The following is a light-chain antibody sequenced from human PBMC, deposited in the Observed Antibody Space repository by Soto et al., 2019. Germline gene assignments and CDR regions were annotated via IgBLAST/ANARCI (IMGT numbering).Light chain of an antibody. CDR3: SSYTSSSTWV. CDR2: EVS. J-gene: IGLJ3*02. Sequence: QSVLTQPASVSGSPGQSITISCTGTSSDVGIYNYVSWYQQHPGKAPKLMIYEVSNRPSGVSNRFSGSKSGNTASLTISGLQAEDKADYYCSSYTSSSTWVFGGGTKVTVL. V-gene: IGLV2-14*01. CDR1: SSDVGIYNY.